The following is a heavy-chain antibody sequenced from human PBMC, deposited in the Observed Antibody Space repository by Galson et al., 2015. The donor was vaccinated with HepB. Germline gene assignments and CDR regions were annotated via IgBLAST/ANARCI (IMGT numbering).Heavy chain of an antibody. CDR1: GFTFSSYG. J-gene: IGHJ3*02. Sequence: SLRLSCAASGFTFSSYGMHWVRQAPGKGLEWVAVIWYDGSNKYYADSVKGRFTISRDNSKNTLYLQMNSLRAEDTAVYYCARAPRYNWNNKDYDAFDIWGQGTMVTVSS. CDR2: IWYDGSNK. CDR3: ARAPRYNWNNKDYDAFDI. D-gene: IGHD1/OR15-1a*01. V-gene: IGHV3-33*01.